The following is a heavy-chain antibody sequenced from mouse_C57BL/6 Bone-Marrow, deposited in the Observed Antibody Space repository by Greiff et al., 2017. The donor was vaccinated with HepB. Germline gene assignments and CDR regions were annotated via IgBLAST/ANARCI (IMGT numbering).Heavy chain of an antibody. CDR2: IDPNSGGT. CDR1: GYTFTSYW. CDR3: ARGGSTMVTTTGYYAMDY. D-gene: IGHD2-2*01. Sequence: QVHVKQPGAELVKPGASVKLSCKASGYTFTSYWMHWVKQRPGRGLEWIGRIDPNSGGTKYNEKFKSKATLTVDKPSSTAYMQLSSLTSEDSAVYYCARGGSTMVTTTGYYAMDYWGQGTSVTVSS. V-gene: IGHV1-72*01. J-gene: IGHJ4*01.